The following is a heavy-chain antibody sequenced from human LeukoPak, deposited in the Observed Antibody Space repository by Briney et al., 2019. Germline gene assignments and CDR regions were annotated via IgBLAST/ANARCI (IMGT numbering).Heavy chain of an antibody. Sequence: GGSLRLSCAASGFTVSSNYMSWVRQAPGKGLEWVAVISYDGSNKYYADSVKGRFTISRDNSKNTLYLQMNSLRAEDTAVYYCARAAGYCSSTSCYTSYYFDYWGQGTLVTVSS. CDR2: ISYDGSNK. CDR3: ARAAGYCSSTSCYTSYYFDY. D-gene: IGHD2-2*02. J-gene: IGHJ4*02. CDR1: GFTVSSNY. V-gene: IGHV3-30*03.